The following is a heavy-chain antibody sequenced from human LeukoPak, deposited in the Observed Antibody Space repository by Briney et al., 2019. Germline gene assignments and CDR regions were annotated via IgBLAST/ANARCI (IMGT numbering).Heavy chain of an antibody. Sequence: PGGSLGLSCAASGFTFSSYGMHWVRQAPGKGLEWVAVIWDDGSNKYYADSVRGRITISRDNSKNTLYLQVNSLRAEDTAVYYCARDANFGYDAFDIWGQGTMVTVSS. V-gene: IGHV3-33*01. CDR3: ARDANFGYDAFDI. D-gene: IGHD3-10*01. J-gene: IGHJ3*02. CDR2: IWDDGSNK. CDR1: GFTFSSYG.